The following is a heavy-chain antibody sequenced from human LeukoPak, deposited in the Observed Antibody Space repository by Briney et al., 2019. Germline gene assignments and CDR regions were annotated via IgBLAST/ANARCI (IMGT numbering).Heavy chain of an antibody. CDR1: GFSFSSYG. CDR2: TSTRSSYI. CDR3: ARQFYDIWSGYYTADYYFDH. V-gene: IGHV3-21*01. D-gene: IGHD3-3*01. Sequence: PGGSLRLSCAASGFSFSSYGMNWVRQAPGKGLEWVSSTSTRSSYIYYADSAKGRFTISRDNTKNSLYLQMNSLRAEDTAVYFCARQFYDIWSGYYTADYYFDHWGQGALVTVSS. J-gene: IGHJ4*02.